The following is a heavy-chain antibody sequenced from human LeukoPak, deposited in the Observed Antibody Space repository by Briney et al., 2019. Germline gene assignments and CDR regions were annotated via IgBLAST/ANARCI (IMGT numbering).Heavy chain of an antibody. CDR2: IWYDGSKK. V-gene: IGHV3-33*01. CDR1: GFTFSSFG. Sequence: GGSLRLSCAASGFTFSSFGMHWVRQAPGKGLEWVAVIWYDGSKKYHADSVKGRFTISRDNSKNTLYLQMNALRAEDTAVYYCARVANIATFGMDVWGQGTTVTVSS. J-gene: IGHJ6*02. CDR3: ARVANIATFGMDV. D-gene: IGHD3-16*01.